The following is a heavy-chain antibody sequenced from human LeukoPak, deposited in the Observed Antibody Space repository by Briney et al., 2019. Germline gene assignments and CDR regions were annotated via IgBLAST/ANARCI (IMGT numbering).Heavy chain of an antibody. Sequence: GRSLRLSCAPSGFTFDDYCMSWVRQAPGKGLEWVSGIIWDGGRTGYVAYVKGRFTSSGDNGKNSLYLQMNSLRAEDTALYYCARDHGGTGSWYEGEGYWGQGTLVTVSS. CDR2: IIWDGGRT. CDR3: ARDHGGTGSWYEGEGY. CDR1: GFTFDDYC. V-gene: IGHV3-20*04. D-gene: IGHD6-13*01. J-gene: IGHJ4*02.